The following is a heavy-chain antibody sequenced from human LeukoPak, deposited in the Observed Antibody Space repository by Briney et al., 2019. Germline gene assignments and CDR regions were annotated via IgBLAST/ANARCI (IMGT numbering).Heavy chain of an antibody. CDR2: IDSSSSYI. V-gene: IGHV3-21*01. Sequence: GGSLRLSCSASGFTFSSYAMHWVRQAPGKGLEWVSSIDSSSSYIYYADSVKGRFTISRANAKNSLFLQMNSLRAEDTAVYYCARGPHGGFVIIPTEFWGQGTLVTVSS. CDR3: ARGPHGGFVIIPTEF. CDR1: GFTFSSYA. D-gene: IGHD3-3*01. J-gene: IGHJ4*02.